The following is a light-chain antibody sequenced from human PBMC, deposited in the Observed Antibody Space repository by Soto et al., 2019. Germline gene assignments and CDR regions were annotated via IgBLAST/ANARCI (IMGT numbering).Light chain of an antibody. Sequence: QSALTQPASVSGSPGQSITISCTGTSSDVGGYKYVSWYQHHPGKAPKLVIYEVSNRPSGVSNRFSGSKSGNTASLTVSGLQAEDEADYYCSSYTSSGTQVFGGGTKVTVL. J-gene: IGLJ3*02. CDR2: EVS. CDR3: SSYTSSGTQV. CDR1: SSDVGGYKY. V-gene: IGLV2-14*01.